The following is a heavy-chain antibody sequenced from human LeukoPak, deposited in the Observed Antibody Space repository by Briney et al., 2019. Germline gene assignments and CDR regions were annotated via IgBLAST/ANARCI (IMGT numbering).Heavy chain of an antibody. CDR3: ARQARALGDAFDI. J-gene: IGHJ3*02. CDR2: IYPGDSDT. CDR1: GYSFTSYW. Sequence: GESLKISCKGSGYSFTSYWIGWVRQMPGKGLGWMGIIYPGDSDTRYSPSFQGQVTISADKSISTAYLQWSSLKASDTAMYYCARQARALGDAFDIWGQGTMVTVSS. V-gene: IGHV5-51*01. D-gene: IGHD1-26*01.